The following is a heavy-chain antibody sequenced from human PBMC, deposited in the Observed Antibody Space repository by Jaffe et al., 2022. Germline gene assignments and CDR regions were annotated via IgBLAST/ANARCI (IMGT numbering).Heavy chain of an antibody. CDR3: ARDKKLDYDFWSGYYYYYYYMDV. CDR2: INPNSGGT. Sequence: QVQLVQSGAEVKKPGASVKVSCKASGYTFTGYYMHWVRQAPGQGLEWMGRINPNSGGTNYAQKFQGRVTMTRDTSISTAYMELSRLRSDDTAVYYCARDKKLDYDFWSGYYYYYYYMDVWGKGTTVTVSS. CDR1: GYTFTGYY. V-gene: IGHV1-2*06. J-gene: IGHJ6*03. D-gene: IGHD3-3*01.